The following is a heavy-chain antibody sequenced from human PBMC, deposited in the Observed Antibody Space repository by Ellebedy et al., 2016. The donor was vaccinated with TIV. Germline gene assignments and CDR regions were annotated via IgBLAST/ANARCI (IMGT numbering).Heavy chain of an antibody. CDR3: ARRMND. Sequence: GESLKISCAASGFIFSDYWMTWVRQAPGKGLEWVANIKGDGSEIYYVDSAKGRFTISRDNARNSLYLQMNSLRAEDTAVYYCARRMNDWGQGTLVTVSS. CDR2: IKGDGSEI. CDR1: GFIFSDYW. J-gene: IGHJ4*02. V-gene: IGHV3-7*01.